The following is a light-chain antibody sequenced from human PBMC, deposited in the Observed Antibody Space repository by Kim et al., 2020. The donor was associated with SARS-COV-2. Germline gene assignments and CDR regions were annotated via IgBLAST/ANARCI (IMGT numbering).Light chain of an antibody. CDR2: GKN. V-gene: IGLV3-19*01. J-gene: IGLJ3*02. Sequence: AQTDRITYKGDSLRSDLASWYQQKPGQAPLIVIYGKNNRPSGIPDRFSGSTSGDTASLTISGAQAEDEAIYYCNSRDDSGDHLVVFGGGTQLTVL. CDR1: SLRSDL. CDR3: NSRDDSGDHLVV.